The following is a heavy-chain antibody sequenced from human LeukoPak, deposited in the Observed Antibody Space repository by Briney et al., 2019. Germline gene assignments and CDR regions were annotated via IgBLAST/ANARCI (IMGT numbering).Heavy chain of an antibody. J-gene: IGHJ5*02. CDR3: AREVRKGYYDSSGYSNWFDP. CDR1: GYTFTSYY. Sequence: GASVKVSCKASGYTFTSYYMHWVRQAPGQGLEWMGIINPSGGSTSYAQKFQGRVTMTRDMSTSTVYMELSSLRSEDTAVYYCAREVRKGYYDSSGYSNWFDPWGQGTQVTVSS. CDR2: INPSGGST. D-gene: IGHD3-22*01. V-gene: IGHV1-46*01.